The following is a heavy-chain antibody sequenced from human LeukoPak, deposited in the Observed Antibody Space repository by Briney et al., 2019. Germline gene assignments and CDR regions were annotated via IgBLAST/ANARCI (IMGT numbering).Heavy chain of an antibody. Sequence: GGSLRLSCAASGFTFSSYGMHWVRQAPGKGLEWVAVIWYDGSNKYYADSVKGRFTISRDNSKNTLYLQMNSLRAEDTAVYYCARDDILESKDYYYGMDVWGQGTTVTVSS. J-gene: IGHJ6*02. CDR3: ARDDILESKDYYYGMDV. V-gene: IGHV3-33*01. D-gene: IGHD1-1*01. CDR2: IWYDGSNK. CDR1: GFTFSSYG.